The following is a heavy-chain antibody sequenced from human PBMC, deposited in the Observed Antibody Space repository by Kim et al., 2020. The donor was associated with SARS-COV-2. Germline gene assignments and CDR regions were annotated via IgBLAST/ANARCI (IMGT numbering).Heavy chain of an antibody. Sequence: ASVKVSCKASGYTFTSYDINWVRQATGQGLEWMGWMNPNSGNTGYAQKFQGRVTMTRNTSISTAYMELSSLRSEDTAVYYCARGSRHDILTGYYYYGMDVWGQGTTVTVSS. V-gene: IGHV1-8*01. CDR1: GYTFTSYD. J-gene: IGHJ6*02. D-gene: IGHD3-9*01. CDR2: MNPNSGNT. CDR3: ARGSRHDILTGYYYYGMDV.